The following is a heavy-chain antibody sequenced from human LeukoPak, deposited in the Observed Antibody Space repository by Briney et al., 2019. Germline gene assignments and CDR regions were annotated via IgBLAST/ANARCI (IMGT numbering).Heavy chain of an antibody. J-gene: IGHJ4*02. Sequence: SETLSLTCTVSGGSISSYYWSWIRQPPGKGLEWIGYIYYSGSTNYNPSLKSRVTISVDTSKNQFSLKLSSVIAADTAVYYCARAMYYGSGSSPFGDWGQGTLVTVSS. V-gene: IGHV4-59*01. CDR1: GGSISSYY. D-gene: IGHD3-10*01. CDR2: IYYSGST. CDR3: ARAMYYGSGSSPFGD.